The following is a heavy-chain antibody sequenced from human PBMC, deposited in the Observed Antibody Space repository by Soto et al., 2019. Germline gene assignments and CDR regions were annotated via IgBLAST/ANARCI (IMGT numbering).Heavy chain of an antibody. CDR1: GFTFDDYA. V-gene: IGHV3-9*01. CDR2: ISWNSGSI. J-gene: IGHJ3*02. Sequence: GGSLRLSCAASGFTFDDYAMHWVRQAPGKGLEWVSGISWNSGSIGYADSVKGRFTISRDNAKNSLYLQMNSLRAEDTALYYCAKDSVPAVGPPNAFDIWGQGTMVTVSS. D-gene: IGHD2-2*01. CDR3: AKDSVPAVGPPNAFDI.